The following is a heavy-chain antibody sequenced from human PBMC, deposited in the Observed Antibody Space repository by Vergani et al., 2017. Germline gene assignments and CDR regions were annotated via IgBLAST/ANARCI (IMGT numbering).Heavy chain of an antibody. CDR2: ISYDGSTK. CDR3: AKDFHYYDSSGLSDY. J-gene: IGHJ4*02. CDR1: GFTFSSYG. Sequence: QVQLVESGGGVVQPGRSLRLSCAASGFTFSSYGMHWVRQAPGKGLEWVAVISYDGSTKYYADSVKVRFTISRDTSKTTLYLQMNRRRAEDTAVYYCAKDFHYYDSSGLSDYWGQGTLVTVSS. D-gene: IGHD3-22*01. V-gene: IGHV3-30*18.